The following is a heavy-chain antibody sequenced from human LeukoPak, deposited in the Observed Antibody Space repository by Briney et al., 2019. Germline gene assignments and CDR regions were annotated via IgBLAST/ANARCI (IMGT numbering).Heavy chain of an antibody. CDR2: ISTSGGLSSV. D-gene: IGHD2-15*01. J-gene: IGHJ4*02. CDR1: GFIFSSFS. Sequence: GGSLRLSCAASGFIFSSFSVNWVRQAPGKGLEWVSSISTSGGLSSVYYADSVKGRFTISRDNSENTLYLQMNSLRAEDTAVYYCARPVTATDRFYFFDSWGQGTLVTVSS. CDR3: ARPVTATDRFYFFDS. V-gene: IGHV3-21*04.